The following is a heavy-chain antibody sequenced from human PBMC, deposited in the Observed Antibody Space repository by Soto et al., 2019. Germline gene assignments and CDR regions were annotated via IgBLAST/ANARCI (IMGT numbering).Heavy chain of an antibody. J-gene: IGHJ4*02. CDR1: GGSISSGGYY. D-gene: IGHD6-13*01. CDR2: IYYSGST. V-gene: IGHV4-31*03. CDR3: ARISDRQQLGDY. Sequence: SETLSLTCTVSGGSISSGGYYWSWIRQHPGKGLEWIGYIYYSGSTYYNPSLKSRVTISVDTSKNQFSLKLSSVTAADTAVYYCARISDRQQLGDYWAQGTLVTVSS.